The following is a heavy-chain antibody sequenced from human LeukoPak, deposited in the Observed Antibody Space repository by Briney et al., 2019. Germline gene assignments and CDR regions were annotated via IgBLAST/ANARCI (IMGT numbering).Heavy chain of an antibody. Sequence: ASVKVSCKASGGTFSSYAISWVRQAPGQGLEWMGWINPNSGATNYAQKFQGRVTMTRDTSISTAYMELSRLRSDDTAVYYCARVYLGVYYYGSSGYSHLDYWGQGTLVTVSS. D-gene: IGHD3-22*01. J-gene: IGHJ4*02. CDR2: INPNSGAT. CDR3: ARVYLGVYYYGSSGYSHLDY. V-gene: IGHV1-2*02. CDR1: GGTFSSYA.